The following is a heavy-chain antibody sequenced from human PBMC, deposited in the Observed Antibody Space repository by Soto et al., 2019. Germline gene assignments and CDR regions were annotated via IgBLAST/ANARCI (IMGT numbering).Heavy chain of an antibody. CDR1: GYTFTSYY. CDR2: INPSGGST. V-gene: IGHV1-46*01. J-gene: IGHJ5*02. D-gene: IGHD2-2*01. Sequence: ASVKVSCTASGYTFTSYYMHWVRQAPGQGLEWMGIINPSGGSTSYAQKFQGRVTMTRDTSTSTVYMELSSLRSEDTAVYYCARGCSSTSCYYHWFDPWGQGTLVTVSS. CDR3: ARGCSSTSCYYHWFDP.